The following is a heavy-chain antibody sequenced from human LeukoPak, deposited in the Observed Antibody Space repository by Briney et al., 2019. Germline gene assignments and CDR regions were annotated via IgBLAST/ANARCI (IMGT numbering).Heavy chain of an antibody. CDR3: ARMDGSGSYFGVNWLDP. CDR1: GYSFTGHY. Sequence: RASVKVSCKTSGYSFTGHYIHWVRQAPGQGLEWMGRINPYSGGTDYAQKFQGRVTTTVDTSKRTADMELRGLTPNDTAVYYCARMDGSGSYFGVNWLDPWGQGTLVTVSS. D-gene: IGHD3-10*01. V-gene: IGHV1-2*06. J-gene: IGHJ5*02. CDR2: INPYSGGT.